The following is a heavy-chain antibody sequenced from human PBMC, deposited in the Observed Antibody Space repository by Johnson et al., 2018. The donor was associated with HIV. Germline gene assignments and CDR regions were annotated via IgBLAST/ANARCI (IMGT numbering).Heavy chain of an antibody. Sequence: QVQLVESGGGVVQPGRSLRLSCAASGFTFSSYAMQWVRQAPGKGLEWVAVISYDGSNKYYADSVKGRFTISRDNSKNTLYLQMNSLRAEDTAVYYCARDGVATEAHDAFDIWGQGTMVTVSS. V-gene: IGHV3-30*04. J-gene: IGHJ3*02. CDR2: ISYDGSNK. CDR1: GFTFSSYA. D-gene: IGHD5-12*01. CDR3: ARDGVATEAHDAFDI.